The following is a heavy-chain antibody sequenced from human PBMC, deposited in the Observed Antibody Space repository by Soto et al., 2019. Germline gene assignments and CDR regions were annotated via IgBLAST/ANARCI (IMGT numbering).Heavy chain of an antibody. D-gene: IGHD3-3*01. CDR1: GGSFSSYG. CDR3: ASGREEDFGVIIINYYGMDV. Sequence: QVQLVQSGAEVKKPGSSVKVSCKASGGSFSSYGLSWVRQAPGQGLEWMGGIIPIFGSTNYAQKFEGRVTITADESTNTAYMELSSLKSEDTAVYYCASGREEDFGVIIINYYGMDVWGQGTAVTVSS. V-gene: IGHV1-69*01. CDR2: IIPIFGST. J-gene: IGHJ6*02.